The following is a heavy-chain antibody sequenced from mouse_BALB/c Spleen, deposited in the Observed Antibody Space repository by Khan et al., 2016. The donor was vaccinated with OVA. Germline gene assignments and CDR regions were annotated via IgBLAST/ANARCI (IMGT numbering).Heavy chain of an antibody. V-gene: IGHV1S135*01. D-gene: IGHD2-2*01. CDR2: IDPFSGGT. J-gene: IGHJ3*01. CDR3: TRHGYVAWFTY. Sequence: EVQLQQSGPELMKPGASVKISCKASGYSFTSYYIHWVIQSHGKSLEWIGYIDPFSGGTTYNQKFKGKATLTVDTSSSTAYIHISNLTSEDSAVYFCTRHGYVAWFTYWGQGTLVTVSA. CDR1: GYSFTSYY.